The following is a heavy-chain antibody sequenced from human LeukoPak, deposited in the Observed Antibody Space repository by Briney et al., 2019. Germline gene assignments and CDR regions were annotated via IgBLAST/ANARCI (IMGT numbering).Heavy chain of an antibody. V-gene: IGHV3-48*01. CDR3: AREWAIVALDY. D-gene: IGHD5-12*01. J-gene: IGHJ4*02. CDR2: ISSSSSTI. CDR1: GFTFSSYS. Sequence: PGGALRLSCAASGFTFSSYSMNWVRQAPGKGLEWVSYISSSSSTIYYADSVKGRFTISRDNDKNSLYLQMNSLRAEDTAVYYCAREWAIVALDYWGQGTLVTVSS.